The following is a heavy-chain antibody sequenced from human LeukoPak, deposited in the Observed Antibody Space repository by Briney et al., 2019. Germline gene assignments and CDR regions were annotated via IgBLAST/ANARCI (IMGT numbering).Heavy chain of an antibody. CDR3: ARDRADGYNYGDYFDN. J-gene: IGHJ4*02. D-gene: IGHD5-18*01. Sequence: PGGSLRLSCAGSRFIVSSNYMSWVRQAAGKGLEWVSVIYGSSRTYYADSVKGRFTISRDNSKNTVYLQMDSLRAEDTAVYYCARDRADGYNYGDYFDNWGQGTLVTVSS. V-gene: IGHV3-66*01. CDR2: IYGSSRT. CDR1: RFIVSSNY.